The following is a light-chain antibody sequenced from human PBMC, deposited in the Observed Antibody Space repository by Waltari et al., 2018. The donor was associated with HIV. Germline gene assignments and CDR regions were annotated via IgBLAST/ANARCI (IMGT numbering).Light chain of an antibody. J-gene: IGLJ1*01. CDR2: EVP. CDR3: CSCPRSGIRYV. V-gene: IGLV2-23*02. CDR1: SSNVGSDDL. Sequence: QSALTQPASVSGSPGQSITISCTGTSSNVGSDDLVSWYQQHPGEAPKLIIYEVPKRPSGVSNRFSGSKSGNPASLTISGLQAEDEADYYCCSCPRSGIRYVFGTGTKVTVL.